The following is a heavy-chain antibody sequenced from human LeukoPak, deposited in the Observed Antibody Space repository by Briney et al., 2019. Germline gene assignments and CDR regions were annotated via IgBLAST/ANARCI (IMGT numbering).Heavy chain of an antibody. CDR1: GFTFSDYY. D-gene: IGHD3-22*01. J-gene: IGHJ3*02. CDR2: ISSSGSTI. Sequence: GGSLRLSCAASGFTFSDYYMSWIRQAPGKGLEWVSYISSSGSTIYYADSVKGRFTISRDNAKNSLYLQMNSLRAEDTAVYYCARDAVVVIADDAFDMWGQGTMVTVSS. CDR3: ARDAVVVIADDAFDM. V-gene: IGHV3-11*01.